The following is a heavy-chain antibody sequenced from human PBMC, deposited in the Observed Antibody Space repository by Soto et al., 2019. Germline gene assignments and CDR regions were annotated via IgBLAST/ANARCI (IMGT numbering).Heavy chain of an antibody. CDR2: LSAYNGNT. CDR3: ARDPCSGGSCYSGADY. CDR1: GYTFTSYG. Sequence: QVQLVQSGAEVKKPGASVKVSCKASGYTFTSYGISWVRQAPGQGPEWMGWLSAYNGNTNYAQKLQGRVTMTTDTSTSTAYMELRSLGSDDPAVYYCARDPCSGGSCYSGADYWGQGTLVTVSS. V-gene: IGHV1-18*01. J-gene: IGHJ4*02. D-gene: IGHD2-15*01.